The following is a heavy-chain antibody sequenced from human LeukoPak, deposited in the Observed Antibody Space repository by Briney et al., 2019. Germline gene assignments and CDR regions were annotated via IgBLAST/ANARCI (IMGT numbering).Heavy chain of an antibody. CDR1: GFTFSNAW. Sequence: GGSLRLSCAASGFTFSNAWMSWVRQAPGKGLEWVGRIKSKTDGGTTDYAAPVKGRFTISRDDSKNTLYLQMNSLKTEDTAVYYCTTEGGWYRVWFDPWGQGTLVTVSS. CDR3: TTEGGWYRVWFDP. J-gene: IGHJ5*02. D-gene: IGHD6-19*01. V-gene: IGHV3-15*01. CDR2: IKSKTDGGTT.